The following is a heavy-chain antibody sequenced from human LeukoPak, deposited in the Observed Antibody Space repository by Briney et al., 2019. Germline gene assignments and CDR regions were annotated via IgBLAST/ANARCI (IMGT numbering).Heavy chain of an antibody. CDR3: AKDWSKVAGPIDY. J-gene: IGHJ4*02. CDR1: SNYA. V-gene: IGHV3-7*03. D-gene: IGHD6-19*01. CDR2: IKQDGSEK. Sequence: GGSLRLSCAAFSNYAMSWVRQAPGKGLEWVANIKQDGSEKYYVDSVKGRFTISRDNSKNTLYLQMNSLRAEDTAVYYCAKDWSKVAGPIDYWGQGTLVTVSS.